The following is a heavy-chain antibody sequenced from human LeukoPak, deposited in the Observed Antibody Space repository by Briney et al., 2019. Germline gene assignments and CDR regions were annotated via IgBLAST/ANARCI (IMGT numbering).Heavy chain of an antibody. D-gene: IGHD6-13*01. CDR1: GFTFSSYD. V-gene: IGHV3-13*01. CDR2: IGTAGEI. CDR3: ARAAYSSTWYSRYFDL. J-gene: IGHJ2*01. Sequence: GGSLRLSCAASGFTFSSYDIHWVRQATGKGLEWVSGIGTAGEIYYPGSVKGRFTISRENAKNSLYLQMNSLRPGDTAVYYCARAAYSSTWYSRYFDLWGRGTLVTVSS.